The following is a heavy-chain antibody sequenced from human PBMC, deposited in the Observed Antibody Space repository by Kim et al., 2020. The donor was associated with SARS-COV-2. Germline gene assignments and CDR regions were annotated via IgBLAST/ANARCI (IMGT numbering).Heavy chain of an antibody. CDR2: ISWNSGSI. CDR3: AKDIPQQLGSPHYGMDV. Sequence: GGSLRLSCAASGFTFGDYAMHWVRQAPGKGLEWVSGISWNSGSIGYADSVKGRFTISRDNAKNSLYLQMNSLRAEDTALYYCAKDIPQQLGSPHYGMDVWGQGTTVTVSS. J-gene: IGHJ6*02. D-gene: IGHD6-13*01. CDR1: GFTFGDYA. V-gene: IGHV3-9*01.